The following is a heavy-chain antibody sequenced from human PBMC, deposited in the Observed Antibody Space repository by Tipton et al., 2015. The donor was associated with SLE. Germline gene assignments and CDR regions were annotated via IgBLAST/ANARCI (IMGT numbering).Heavy chain of an antibody. CDR1: GGSISGYY. CDR2: IYTSGST. Sequence: TLSLTCTVSGGSISGYYWNWVRQPAGKVLEWIGHIYTSGSTNYNPSLKSRVTISADTSKNQFSLKLNSVTAADTAVYYCARAAGRDGYSSSWTPFDYWGQGTLVTVSS. CDR3: ARAAGRDGYSSSWTPFDY. J-gene: IGHJ4*02. D-gene: IGHD6-13*01. V-gene: IGHV4-4*07.